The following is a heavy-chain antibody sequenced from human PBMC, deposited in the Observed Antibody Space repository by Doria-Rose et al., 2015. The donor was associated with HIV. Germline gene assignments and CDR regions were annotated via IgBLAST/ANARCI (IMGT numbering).Heavy chain of an antibody. CDR1: GGSLSSPGMG. V-gene: IGHV2-26*01. CDR2: IFSDDER. CDR3: ARIKSSRWYHKYYFDF. D-gene: IGHD6-13*01. J-gene: IGHJ4*02. Sequence: ESGPVLVKPTETLTLTCTVSGGSLSSPGMGVSWIRQPPGKALEWLANIFSDDERSYNTSMKSRLTISRVTSKSQVVLTMTDMDPVDTATYYCARIKSSRWYHKYYFDFWGQGTLVIVSA.